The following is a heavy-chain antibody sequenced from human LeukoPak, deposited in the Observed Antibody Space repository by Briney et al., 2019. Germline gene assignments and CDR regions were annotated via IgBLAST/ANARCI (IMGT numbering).Heavy chain of an antibody. CDR2: IWYDGSNK. CDR3: ARDHYDSSGYLDY. D-gene: IGHD3-22*01. Sequence: GGSLRLSCAASGFTFSSYGMLGVRKAPGKGLEWVAVIWYDGSNKYYADSVKGRFTIPRDNSKNTLYLQMNSQRAEDTAVYYCARDHYDSSGYLDYWGQGTLVTVSS. V-gene: IGHV3-33*01. J-gene: IGHJ4*02. CDR1: GFTFSSYG.